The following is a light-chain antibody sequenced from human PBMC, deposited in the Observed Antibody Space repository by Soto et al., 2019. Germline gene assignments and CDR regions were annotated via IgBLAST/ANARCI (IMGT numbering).Light chain of an antibody. CDR2: DAS. J-gene: IGKJ1*01. V-gene: IGKV1-33*01. CDR3: QQYYNRPPT. Sequence: DIQMTQSPSSLSAPVGHRVTLTCKASQDISNYLNWYQQKPGKAPRLLIYDASNLETGVPSRFSGSGSGTDFTFTISSLQPEDIATYYCQQYYNRPPTFGQGTKVDIK. CDR1: QDISNY.